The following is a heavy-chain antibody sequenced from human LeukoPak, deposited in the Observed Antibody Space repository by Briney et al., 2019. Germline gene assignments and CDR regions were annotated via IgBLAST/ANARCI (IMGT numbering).Heavy chain of an antibody. J-gene: IGHJ4*02. CDR2: FDPENGEI. CDR3: STDAGYCNSTTCSYYFDY. Sequence: ASVKVSCKVSGYTLTELSIHWVGQAPGKGLEWMGGFDPENGEIIYAQKFQGRVTMTEDRSGDTAYMQLSSLRSEDTAVYYCSTDAGYCNSTTCSYYFDYWGQGTLVTVSS. D-gene: IGHD2/OR15-2a*01. CDR1: GYTLTELS. V-gene: IGHV1-24*01.